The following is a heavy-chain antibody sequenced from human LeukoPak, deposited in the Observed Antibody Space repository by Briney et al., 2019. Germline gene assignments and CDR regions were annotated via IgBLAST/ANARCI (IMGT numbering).Heavy chain of an antibody. CDR3: AREGMGGTTLFDY. CDR2: INPNSGGT. CDR1: GYTFTGYY. D-gene: IGHD1-26*01. Sequence: ASVKVSCKASGYTFTGYYLHWVRQAPGQGLEWMGWINPNSGGTNYAQKFQGRVTITRDTSISTAYMELSRLRSDDTALYYCAREGMGGTTLFDYWGQGTLVTVSS. J-gene: IGHJ4*02. V-gene: IGHV1-2*02.